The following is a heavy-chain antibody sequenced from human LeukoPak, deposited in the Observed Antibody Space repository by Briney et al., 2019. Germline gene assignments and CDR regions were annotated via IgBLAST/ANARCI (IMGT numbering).Heavy chain of an antibody. CDR3: ARDLRCGSGGSCYSQYYFDY. J-gene: IGHJ4*02. CDR2: IYTSGST. D-gene: IGHD2-15*01. V-gene: IGHV4-4*07. CDR1: GGSISSYY. Sequence: SETLSLTCTVSGGSISSYYWSWIRQPAGKGLEWIGRIYTSGSTNYNPSLKSRVTMSVDTSKNQFSLKLSSVTAADTAVYYCARDLRCGSGGSCYSQYYFDYWGQGTLVAVSS.